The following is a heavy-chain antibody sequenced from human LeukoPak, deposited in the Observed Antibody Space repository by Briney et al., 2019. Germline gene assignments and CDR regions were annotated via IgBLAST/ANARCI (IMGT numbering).Heavy chain of an antibody. CDR2: ISSSSSTT. CDR3: AAGPEAVDS. CDR1: GFTFSSYG. Sequence: GGSLRLSCAASGFTFSSYGMNWVRQAPGKGLEWVSYISSSSSTTYYADSVKGRFTISRDNAKNSLYLQMNSLRAEDTAVYYCAAGPEAVDSWGQGTLVTVSS. V-gene: IGHV3-48*01. J-gene: IGHJ4*02. D-gene: IGHD3-10*01.